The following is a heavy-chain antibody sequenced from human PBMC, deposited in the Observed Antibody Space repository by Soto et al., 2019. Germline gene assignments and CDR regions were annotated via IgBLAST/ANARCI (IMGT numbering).Heavy chain of an antibody. CDR2: ISGSGDRT. D-gene: IGHD3-22*01. J-gene: IGHJ4*01. V-gene: IGHV3-23*01. CDR3: APVALDSSGTTYYSDR. Sequence: EVQLLESGGGLVQPGGSLRLSCAASGITFHSYVMRRIRQAPGKGLEWVSSISGSGDRTYYAGSVKGRFSISRDNSKNTLYLQMESRRDDDTAMYYFAPVALDSSGTTYYSDRWGDGNLVTVSS. CDR1: GITFHSYV.